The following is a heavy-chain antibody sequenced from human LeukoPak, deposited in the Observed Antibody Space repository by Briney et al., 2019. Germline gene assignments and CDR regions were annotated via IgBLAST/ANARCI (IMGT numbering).Heavy chain of an antibody. D-gene: IGHD3-10*01. Sequence: SETLSLTCSVSGGSLSSSSYYWGWIRQPPGRGLEWIGNIYETGSTNYNPSLKSRVTISVDTSKNQFSLKLSSVTAADTAVYYCAREYRYYGSGSREINWFDPWGQGTLVTVSS. CDR3: AREYRYYGSGSREINWFDP. CDR2: IYETGST. CDR1: GGSLSSSSYY. J-gene: IGHJ5*02. V-gene: IGHV4-39*02.